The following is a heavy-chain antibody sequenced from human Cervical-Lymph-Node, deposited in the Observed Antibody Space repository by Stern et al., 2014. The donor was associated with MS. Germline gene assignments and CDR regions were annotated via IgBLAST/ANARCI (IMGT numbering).Heavy chain of an antibody. J-gene: IGHJ6*02. CDR2: INPSGAGT. V-gene: IGHV1-46*02. CDR3: ARLRSTGIYYYYGMDV. D-gene: IGHD2-8*02. CDR1: EYTHNNYL. Sequence: QVQLVQSGSEVKKPGASVKVSCKASEYTHNNYLIHWVRQAPGQGLEWMGIINPSGAGTTYAQKFQGRVTMTMDTSTSTVYMELSSLRSEDTAVYYCARLRSTGIYYYYGMDVWGQGTTVTVSS.